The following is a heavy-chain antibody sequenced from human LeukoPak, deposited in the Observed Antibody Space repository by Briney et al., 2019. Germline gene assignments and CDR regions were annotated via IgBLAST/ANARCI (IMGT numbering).Heavy chain of an antibody. CDR1: GGSISSYY. J-gene: IGHJ5*02. V-gene: IGHV4-59*01. D-gene: IGHD3-3*01. Sequence: SETLSLTCTVSGGSISSYYWSWIRQPPGKGLEWIGYIYYSGSTNYNPSLKSRVTISVDTSKNQFSLKLSSVTAAGTAVYYCARAGHDFWSGYYLSWFDPWGQGTLVTVSS. CDR3: ARAGHDFWSGYYLSWFDP. CDR2: IYYSGST.